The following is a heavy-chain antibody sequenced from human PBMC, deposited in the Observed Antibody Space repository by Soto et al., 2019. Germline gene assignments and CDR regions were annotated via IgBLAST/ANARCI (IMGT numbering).Heavy chain of an antibody. CDR1: GGSISSYY. V-gene: IGHV4-59*01. J-gene: IGHJ5*02. D-gene: IGHD3-3*01. CDR2: IYYSGST. Sequence: PSQTLSLTCTVSGGSISSYYWSWIRQPPGKGLEWIGYIYYSGSTNYNPSLKSRVTISVDTSKNQFSLKLSSVTAADTAVYYCARNYDFWSAPNWFDPWGQGTLVTGSS. CDR3: ARNYDFWSAPNWFDP.